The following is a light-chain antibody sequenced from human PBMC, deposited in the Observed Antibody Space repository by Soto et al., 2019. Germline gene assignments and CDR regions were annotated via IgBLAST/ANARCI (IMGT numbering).Light chain of an antibody. V-gene: IGLV2-8*01. CDR1: SSDIGGYNY. CDR3: STYAGSNNYV. Sequence: QSVLTQPPSASGSPGQSVTISCTRTSSDIGGYNYVSWYQQHPGKAPKLMIYEGSKRPSGIPDRFSGSKSGNTASLTVSGLQAEDEADYYSSTYAGSNNYVFGGGTKVTV. J-gene: IGLJ1*01. CDR2: EGS.